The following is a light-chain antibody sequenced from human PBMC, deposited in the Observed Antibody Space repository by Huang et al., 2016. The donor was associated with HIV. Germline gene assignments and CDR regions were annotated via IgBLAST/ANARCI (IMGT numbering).Light chain of an antibody. Sequence: DIQMTQSPSSLSASVGDRVTITCQASQDIKNELGWYQQKPGKAPKLLIYDASNLETGVPSRFRGSRSGTDFTFTISSLQPEDTATYYCQKYDNLPYTFGQGTKLEIK. V-gene: IGKV1-33*01. J-gene: IGKJ2*01. CDR3: QKYDNLPYT. CDR2: DAS. CDR1: QDIKNE.